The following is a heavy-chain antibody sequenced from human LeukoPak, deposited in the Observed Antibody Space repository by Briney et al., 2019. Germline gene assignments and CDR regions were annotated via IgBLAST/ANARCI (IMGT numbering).Heavy chain of an antibody. D-gene: IGHD6-19*01. CDR1: GGTFSSYA. Sequence: WASVKVSCKASGGTFSSYAISWVRQAPGQGLEWMGGIIPIFGTANYAQKFQGRVTITADESTSTAYMELSSLRSEDTAVYYCARQGTYSSAIGMGYWGQGTLVTVSS. V-gene: IGHV1-69*13. J-gene: IGHJ4*02. CDR3: ARQGTYSSAIGMGY. CDR2: IIPIFGTA.